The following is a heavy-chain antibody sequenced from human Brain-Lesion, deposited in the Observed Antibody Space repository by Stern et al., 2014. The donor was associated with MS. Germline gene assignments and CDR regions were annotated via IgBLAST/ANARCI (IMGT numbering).Heavy chain of an antibody. CDR2: IIPILGIA. V-gene: IGHV1-69*02. CDR1: GGTFSSYT. Sequence: VQLVQSGAEVKKPGSSVKVSCKGSGGTFSSYTISWVRQAPGQGLEWMGRIIPILGIANYAQKFQGRVTITADKSTSTAYMELSSLRSEDTAVYYCARAEVVRGVIKAPYYFDYWGQGTLVTVSS. J-gene: IGHJ4*02. CDR3: ARAEVVRGVIKAPYYFDY. D-gene: IGHD3-10*01.